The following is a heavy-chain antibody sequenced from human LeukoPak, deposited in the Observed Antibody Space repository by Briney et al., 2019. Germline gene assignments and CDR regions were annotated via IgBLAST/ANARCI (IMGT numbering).Heavy chain of an antibody. J-gene: IGHJ6*03. Sequence: SVKVSCKASGGTFSSYTISWVRQAPGQGLEWMGRIIPILGIANYAQKFQGRVTITADKSTSTAYMELSSLRSEDTAVYYCARGAPGELAKGYYHMDVWGKGTTVTVSS. CDR2: IIPILGIA. V-gene: IGHV1-69*02. CDR3: ARGAPGELAKGYYHMDV. CDR1: GGTFSSYT. D-gene: IGHD3-3*02.